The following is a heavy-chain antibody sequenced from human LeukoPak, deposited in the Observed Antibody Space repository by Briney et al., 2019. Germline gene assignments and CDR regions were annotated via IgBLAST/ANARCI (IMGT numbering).Heavy chain of an antibody. V-gene: IGHV3-23*01. CDR2: ISGSGGST. J-gene: IGHJ4*02. Sequence: PGGSLRLSCAASGFTFSSYAMSWVRQAPGKGLEWVSAISGSGGSTYYADSVKGRFTISRDNSKNTLYLQMNSLRAEDTAVYYCAKDTKERGLLRYFDWLFGPGDYWGQGTLVTVSS. CDR3: AKDTKERGLLRYFDWLFGPGDY. CDR1: GFTFSSYA. D-gene: IGHD3-9*01.